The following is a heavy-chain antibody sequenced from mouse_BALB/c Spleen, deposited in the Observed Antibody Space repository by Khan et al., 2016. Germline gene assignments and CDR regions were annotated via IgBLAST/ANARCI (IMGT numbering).Heavy chain of an antibody. CDR2: INPSTGYT. CDR1: GYTFTSYW. CDR3: ATSYYYGSSYYAMDY. J-gene: IGHJ4*01. Sequence: QIPLVQSGAELAKPGASVKMSCKASGYTFTSYWMHWVKQRPGQGLEWIGFINPSTGYTEYNQTFKDKATLTADKSSSTAYMQLSSLTSEDSAVYYCATSYYYGSSYYAMDYWGQGTSVTVSS. D-gene: IGHD1-1*01. V-gene: IGHV1-7*01.